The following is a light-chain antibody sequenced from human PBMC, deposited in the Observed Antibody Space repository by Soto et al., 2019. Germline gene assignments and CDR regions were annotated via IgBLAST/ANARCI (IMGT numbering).Light chain of an antibody. Sequence: QSALTQPPSVSGAPGQRVTISCTGSSSNIGAGYDVHWYQQLPGTAPKLLIYDNNKRPSGIPDRFSGSKSGTSATLGITGLQTGDEADYFCGTWDNSLSVVVFGGGTNVTVL. CDR1: SSNIGAGYD. CDR3: GTWDNSLSVVV. J-gene: IGLJ2*01. V-gene: IGLV1-51*01. CDR2: DNN.